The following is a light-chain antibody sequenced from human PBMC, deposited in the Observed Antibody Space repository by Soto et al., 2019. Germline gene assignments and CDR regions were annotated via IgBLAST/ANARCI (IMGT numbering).Light chain of an antibody. CDR2: NDD. Sequence: QSVLAQPPSASGTPGQTVTISCSGSSSNIGTNSVNWYQQLPGAAPSLLIYNDDQRPSGVPDRFSGSKSGTSASLAISGLQAEDEADYYCCSYAGSGTYVFGTGTKLTVL. J-gene: IGLJ1*01. V-gene: IGLV1-44*01. CDR3: CSYAGSGTYV. CDR1: SSNIGTNS.